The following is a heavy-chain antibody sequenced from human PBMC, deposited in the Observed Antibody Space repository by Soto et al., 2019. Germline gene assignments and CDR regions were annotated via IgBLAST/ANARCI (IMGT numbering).Heavy chain of an antibody. CDR1: GYTFTSYY. Sequence: VKVSCKASGYTFTSYYMHWVRQATGQGLEWMGWMNPNSGNTGYAQKFQGRVTMTRNTSISTAYMELSSLRSEDTAVYYCARADNWNPEANWFDPWGQGTLVTVSS. D-gene: IGHD1-20*01. V-gene: IGHV1-8*02. CDR3: ARADNWNPEANWFDP. CDR2: MNPNSGNT. J-gene: IGHJ5*02.